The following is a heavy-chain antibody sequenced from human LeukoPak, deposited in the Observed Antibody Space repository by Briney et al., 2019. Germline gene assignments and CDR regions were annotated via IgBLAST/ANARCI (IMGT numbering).Heavy chain of an antibody. Sequence: ASVKVSYKASGYTFGSDDINWVRQATGQGLEWMGWINPNNGNLGYAQKFQGRVTITRNTPISTAYMELSSLTSEDTAVYYCARNLWFGESSDAFDMWGQGTMVTVSS. CDR2: INPNNGNL. CDR3: ARNLWFGESSDAFDM. V-gene: IGHV1-8*03. D-gene: IGHD3-10*01. CDR1: GYTFGSDD. J-gene: IGHJ3*02.